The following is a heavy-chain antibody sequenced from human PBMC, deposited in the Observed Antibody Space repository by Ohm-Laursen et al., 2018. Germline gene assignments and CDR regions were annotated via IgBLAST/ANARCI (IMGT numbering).Heavy chain of an antibody. CDR1: GGSISTYY. Sequence: GTLSLTCTVSGGSISTYYWTWIRQPAGKELEWIGHIYTSGSTNYNPSLKSRVTMSVDTSKNQFSLKLSSVTAADTAVYFCAGETRTYYSDGSVYTLDIWGQGTMVTVSS. CDR2: IYTSGST. D-gene: IGHD3-22*01. J-gene: IGHJ3*02. V-gene: IGHV4-4*07. CDR3: AGETRTYYSDGSVYTLDI.